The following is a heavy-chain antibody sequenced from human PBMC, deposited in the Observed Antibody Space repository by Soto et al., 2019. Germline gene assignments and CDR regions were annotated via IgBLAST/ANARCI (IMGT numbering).Heavy chain of an antibody. CDR3: ARDRRPYDNGMDV. V-gene: IGHV1-69*01. J-gene: IGHJ6*02. CDR2: IIPILGKT. Sequence: QVQLVQSGAEVKKPGSSVKLSCKASGGTISSHAISWVRQAPGQGLEWMGGIIPILGKTNYAQKFQGRVTITADESMSTVYMELSSLRFEDTAVHYCARDRRPYDNGMDVWGQGTTVTVS. CDR1: GGTISSHA.